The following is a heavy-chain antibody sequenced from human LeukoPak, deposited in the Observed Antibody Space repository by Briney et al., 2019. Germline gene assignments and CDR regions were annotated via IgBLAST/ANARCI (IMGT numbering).Heavy chain of an antibody. CDR3: ASLNDYSNSNFDY. V-gene: IGHV4-39*01. CDR2: IYYSGST. CDR1: GGSISSSSYY. D-gene: IGHD4-11*01. J-gene: IGHJ4*02. Sequence: SETLSLTCTVSGGSISSSSYYWGWIRQPPGKGLEWIGSIYYSGSTYYNPSLKSRVTISVDTSKNQFSLKLSSVTAAGTAVYYCASLNDYSNSNFDYWGQGTLVTVSS.